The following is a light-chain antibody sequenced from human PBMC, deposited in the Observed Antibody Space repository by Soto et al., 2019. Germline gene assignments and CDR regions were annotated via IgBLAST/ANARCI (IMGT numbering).Light chain of an antibody. CDR2: SAS. V-gene: IGKV3-20*01. CDR1: RSVSSSY. J-gene: IGKJ1*01. Sequence: DIVLTQSPGTLSSSLGERATLSCRASRSVSSSYLAWYQQKPGQAPRLLIYSASRRATGIPDRFSGSGPGTDFTLTISRLEPEDFAVYYCQQYGSSPQTFGQGTKVDIK. CDR3: QQYGSSPQT.